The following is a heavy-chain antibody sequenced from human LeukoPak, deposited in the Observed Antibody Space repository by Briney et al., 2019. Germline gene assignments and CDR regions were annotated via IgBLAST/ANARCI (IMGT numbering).Heavy chain of an antibody. V-gene: IGHV1-24*01. Sequence: ASVKVSCKVSGYTLTELSMHWVRQAPGKGLEWMGGFDPEDGETIYAQKFQGRVTMTEDTSTDTAYMELSSLRSEDTAVYYCAAFPTVTTSIDYWGQGTLVTVSS. J-gene: IGHJ4*02. D-gene: IGHD4-11*01. CDR3: AAFPTVTTSIDY. CDR2: FDPEDGET. CDR1: GYTLTELS.